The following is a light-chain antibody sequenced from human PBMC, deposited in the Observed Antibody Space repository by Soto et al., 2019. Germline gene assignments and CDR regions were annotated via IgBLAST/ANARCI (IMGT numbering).Light chain of an antibody. V-gene: IGKV3-11*01. CDR1: QSVDWY. J-gene: IGKJ3*01. Sequence: EIVLTQSPATLSLSPGDRATVSCRASQSVDWYVAWYQHKPGKAPRLLIYDASTRATGIPDRFSGSGSGTDFTLTSSSLEPEDFAVYYCQQRSNWPPITFGTVTKVD. CDR3: QQRSNWPPIT. CDR2: DAS.